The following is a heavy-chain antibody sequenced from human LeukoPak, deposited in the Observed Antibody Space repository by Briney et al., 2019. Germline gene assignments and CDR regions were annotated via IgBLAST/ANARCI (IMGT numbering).Heavy chain of an antibody. CDR3: ARDGYDFWSGYAVFGY. Sequence: SVKVSCKASEGTFSSYAISWVRQAPGQGLGWMGGIIPIFGTANYAQKFQGRVTITTDESTSTAYMELSSLRSEDTAVYYCARDGYDFWSGYAVFGYWGQGTLVTVSS. CDR2: IIPIFGTA. V-gene: IGHV1-69*05. CDR1: EGTFSSYA. D-gene: IGHD3-3*01. J-gene: IGHJ4*02.